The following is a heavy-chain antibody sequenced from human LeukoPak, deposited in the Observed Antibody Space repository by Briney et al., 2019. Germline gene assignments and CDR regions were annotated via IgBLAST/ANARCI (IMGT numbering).Heavy chain of an antibody. D-gene: IGHD6-19*01. Sequence: SGPTLVNPTQTLTLTCTFSGFSLSTSGMCVSWIRQPPGKALEWLARIDWYDDKYYSTSLKTRLTISKDTSKNKVVLSMTNTDPVDTATYYCARSSGIAVAGPYFDSWGPGTLVTVSS. V-gene: IGHV2-70*11. CDR3: ARSSGIAVAGPYFDS. CDR1: GFSLSTSGMC. CDR2: IDWYDDK. J-gene: IGHJ4*02.